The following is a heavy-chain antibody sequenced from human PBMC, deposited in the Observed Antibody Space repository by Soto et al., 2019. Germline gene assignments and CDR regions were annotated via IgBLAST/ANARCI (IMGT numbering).Heavy chain of an antibody. D-gene: IGHD6-13*01. Sequence: GGSLRLSCAASGFTSNNYNMNWVRQAPGKGLEWVSSISTTGAYIQYADSAKGRFTISRDNAKNSLYLQMNSLRAEDTAVYYCARDSSSWSIWFDPWGQGTLVTVSS. J-gene: IGHJ5*02. CDR3: ARDSSSWSIWFDP. V-gene: IGHV3-21*01. CDR1: GFTSNNYN. CDR2: ISTTGAYI.